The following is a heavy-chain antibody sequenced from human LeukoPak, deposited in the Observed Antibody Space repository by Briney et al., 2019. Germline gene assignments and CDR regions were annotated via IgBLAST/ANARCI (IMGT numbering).Heavy chain of an antibody. Sequence: GGSLRLSCAASGFTFSNAWMSWVRQAPGKGLEWVGRIKSKTDGGTTDYAAPVKGRFTISRDDSKNTLYPQMNSLKTEDTAVYYCTTELFSGYDDTDYWGQGTLVTVSS. D-gene: IGHD5-12*01. CDR3: TTELFSGYDDTDY. V-gene: IGHV3-15*01. CDR2: IKSKTDGGTT. J-gene: IGHJ4*02. CDR1: GFTFSNAW.